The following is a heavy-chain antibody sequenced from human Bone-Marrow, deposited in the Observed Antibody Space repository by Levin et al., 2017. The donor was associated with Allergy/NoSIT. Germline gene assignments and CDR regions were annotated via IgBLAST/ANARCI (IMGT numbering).Heavy chain of an antibody. CDR2: IYHGGST. V-gene: IGHV4-4*02. Sequence: SETLSLTCTVSGDSISSNYWWSWVRQTPGKGPELIGEIYHGGSTNYNPSLKSRVTISIDKSKNQFSLNLTSVTAADTAVYYCTRKGASATLYVFDFWGQGTLVTVAS. CDR3: TRKGASATLYVFDF. D-gene: IGHD5/OR15-5a*01. CDR1: GDSISSNYW. J-gene: IGHJ4*02.